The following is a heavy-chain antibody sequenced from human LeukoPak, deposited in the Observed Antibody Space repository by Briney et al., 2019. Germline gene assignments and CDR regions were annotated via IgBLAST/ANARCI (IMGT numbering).Heavy chain of an antibody. D-gene: IGHD3-10*01. CDR1: GFTFSSYW. J-gene: IGHJ4*02. CDR2: ISSGSETI. CDR3: ARDRGSINIVRGVNYY. Sequence: PGGSLRLSCAASGFTFSSYWMHWVRQAPGKGLEWVSYISSGSETIYYADSVKGRFTISRDNAKNSLFLQMNSLRAEDTAVYYCARDRGSINIVRGVNYYWGQGTLVTVSS. V-gene: IGHV3-48*04.